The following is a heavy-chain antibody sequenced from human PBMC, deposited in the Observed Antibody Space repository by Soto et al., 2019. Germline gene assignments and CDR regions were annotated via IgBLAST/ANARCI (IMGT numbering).Heavy chain of an antibody. V-gene: IGHV3-23*01. J-gene: IGHJ5*02. CDR2: ISPNGQGI. Sequence: PGGSLRLSCGVSGFTVTSNGVSWVRQAPGKGLEWVSAISPNGQGIWYADSVKGRFTISRDNSKNTLYLQMNSLRAEDTAVYYCAKDLGYCSGGSCYSFWFDPWGQGTLVTVSS. D-gene: IGHD2-15*01. CDR3: AKDLGYCSGGSCYSFWFDP. CDR1: GFTVTSNG.